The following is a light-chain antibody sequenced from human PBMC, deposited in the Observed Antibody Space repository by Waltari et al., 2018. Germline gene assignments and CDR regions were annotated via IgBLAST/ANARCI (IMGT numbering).Light chain of an antibody. Sequence: DIQMTQSPSSVSESVGDRVTITCRASQGISNWLAWYQQKPGKAPKLLIYAASSLQSGVPSRFSGSGSETDFTLTITSLQPEDFATYYCQQANSFPLGFGGGTKVEIK. CDR3: QQANSFPLG. J-gene: IGKJ4*01. CDR1: QGISNW. CDR2: AAS. V-gene: IGKV1D-12*01.